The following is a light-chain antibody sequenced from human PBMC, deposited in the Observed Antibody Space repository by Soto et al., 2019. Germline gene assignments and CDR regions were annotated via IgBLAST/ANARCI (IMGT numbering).Light chain of an antibody. CDR2: DVS. V-gene: IGLV2-14*03. CDR1: SSDVGGYNY. Sequence: QSVLTQPASVSGSPGQSITISCTGTSSDVGGYNYVSWYQHHPGKAPKLMIYDVSNRPSGVSNRFSGSKSGNTASLTISGLQAEDEADYYCNSYTSTSISYVFGTGTKLTVL. CDR3: NSYTSTSISYV. J-gene: IGLJ1*01.